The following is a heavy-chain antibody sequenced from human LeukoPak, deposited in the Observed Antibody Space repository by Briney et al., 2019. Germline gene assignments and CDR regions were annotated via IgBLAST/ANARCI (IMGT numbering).Heavy chain of an antibody. J-gene: IGHJ3*02. CDR2: TYYRSTWHR. V-gene: IGHV6-1*01. D-gene: IGHD1-1*01. CDR3: ARINWDDAFDI. CDR1: GDTVSSSIAV. Sequence: SQTLSLTCAISGDTVSSSIAVWNWIRQSPSRGLEWLGKTYYRSTWHRDYAVSVTGRLTITPDTSKNQFSLQLNSVTPDDTAVYYCARINWDDAFDIWGQGTMVTVSS.